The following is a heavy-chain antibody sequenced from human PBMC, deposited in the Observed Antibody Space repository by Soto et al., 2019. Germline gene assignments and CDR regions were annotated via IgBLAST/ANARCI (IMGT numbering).Heavy chain of an antibody. CDR3: ARGIEYYYDSSGYYTDDGLDY. CDR1: GYTFTSYA. V-gene: IGHV1-3*01. Sequence: ASVKVSCKASGYTFTSYAMHWVRQAPGQRLEWMGWINAGNGNTKYSQKFQGRVTITRDTSASTAYMELSSLRPEDTAVYYCARGIEYYYDSSGYYTDDGLDYWGQGTLVSVSS. CDR2: INAGNGNT. J-gene: IGHJ4*02. D-gene: IGHD3-22*01.